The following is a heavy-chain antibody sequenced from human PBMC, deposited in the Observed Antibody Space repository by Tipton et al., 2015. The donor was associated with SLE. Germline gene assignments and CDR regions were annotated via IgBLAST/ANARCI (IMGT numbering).Heavy chain of an antibody. V-gene: IGHV4-59*01. CDR2: IHYSGST. Sequence: GLVKPSETLSVMCTVSGGSISSYYWNWVRQPPGKGLEWIGYIHYSGSTNYNPSLSSRVSMSLDTSRNQVSLRVNSVTAVDTAVYYCARISVDTTMAQRVDYGMDVWGQGTTVIVSS. D-gene: IGHD5-18*01. CDR1: GGSISSYY. CDR3: ARISVDTTMAQRVDYGMDV. J-gene: IGHJ6*02.